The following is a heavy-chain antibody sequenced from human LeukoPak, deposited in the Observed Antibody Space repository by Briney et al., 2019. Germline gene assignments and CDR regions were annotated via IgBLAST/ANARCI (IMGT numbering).Heavy chain of an antibody. D-gene: IGHD4-17*01. CDR2: IKQDETEK. V-gene: IGHV3-7*03. CDR1: GFTFSNFW. J-gene: IGHJ4*02. Sequence: GESLRLSCTASGFTFSNFWMGWVRQAPGKGLEWVANIKQDETEKFYLGSVKGRFTISRDNSKNTLYLQMNSLSADDTAMYYCANEIRPNDYWGQGTLVTVSS. CDR3: ANEIRPNDY.